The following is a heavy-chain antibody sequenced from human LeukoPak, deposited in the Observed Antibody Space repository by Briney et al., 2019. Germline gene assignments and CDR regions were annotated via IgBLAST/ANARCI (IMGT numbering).Heavy chain of an antibody. D-gene: IGHD3-22*01. V-gene: IGHV3-23*01. J-gene: IGHJ4*02. CDR1: GFTFSSYA. Sequence: GGSLRLSCAASGFTFSSYAMSWVRQAPGKGLEWVSTISGSGGSTYYADSVKGRFTISRDNSKNTLYLQMNSLRAEDTAVYCCAKGRYDSSGYYYFDYWGQGTLVTVSS. CDR2: ISGSGGST. CDR3: AKGRYDSSGYYYFDY.